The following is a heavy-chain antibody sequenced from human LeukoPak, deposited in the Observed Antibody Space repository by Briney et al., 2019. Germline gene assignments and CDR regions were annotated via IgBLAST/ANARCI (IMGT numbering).Heavy chain of an antibody. D-gene: IGHD3-10*01. V-gene: IGHV4-30-2*01. J-gene: IGHJ6*02. CDR2: IYHSGST. Sequence: SETLSLTCAVSGGSISSGGYSWSWIRQPPGKGLEWIGYIYHSGSTYYNPSLKSRVTISVDRSKNQFSLKLSSVTAADTAVYYCARARGSGGSGPYYYGMDVWGQGTTVTVSS. CDR3: ARARGSGGSGPYYYGMDV. CDR1: GGSISSGGYS.